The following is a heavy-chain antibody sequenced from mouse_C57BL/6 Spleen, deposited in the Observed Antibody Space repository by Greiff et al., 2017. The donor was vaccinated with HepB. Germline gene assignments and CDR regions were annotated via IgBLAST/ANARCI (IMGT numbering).Heavy chain of an antibody. CDR1: GYTFTSYW. Sequence: QVQLQQSGTELVKPGASVKLSCKASGYTFTSYWMHWVKQRPGQGLEWIGNINPSNGGTNYNEKFKSKATLTVDKSSSTAYMQLSSLTSEDSAVYYWARYYYGSRDAMDYWGQGTSVTVSS. CDR2: INPSNGGT. V-gene: IGHV1-53*01. D-gene: IGHD1-1*01. CDR3: ARYYYGSRDAMDY. J-gene: IGHJ4*01.